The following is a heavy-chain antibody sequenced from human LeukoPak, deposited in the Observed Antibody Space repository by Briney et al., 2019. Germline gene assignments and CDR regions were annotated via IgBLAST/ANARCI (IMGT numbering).Heavy chain of an antibody. CDR3: ASSGSYRFD. D-gene: IGHD1-26*01. CDR2: ITACGTAM. V-gene: IGHV3-48*02. Sequence: GGSLRLSCAASGFTFSSYSMNWVRQAPGKGLEWVSHITACGTAMFYADSVKGRFTISRDNAKNSLYLQMNSLRDEDTAVYYCASSGSYRFDYGAREPWSPSPQ. J-gene: IGHJ4*02. CDR1: GFTFSSYS.